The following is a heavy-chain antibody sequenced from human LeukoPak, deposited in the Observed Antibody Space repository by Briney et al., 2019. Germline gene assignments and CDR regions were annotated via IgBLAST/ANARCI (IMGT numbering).Heavy chain of an antibody. CDR3: ARDLLAASEGGFDP. Sequence: GGSLRLSCAASGFTFSSYSMNWVRQAPGKGLEWVSSISSSSSYIYYPDSVKGRFTISRDNAKNSLYLQMNSLRAEDTAVYYCARDLLAASEGGFDPWGQGTLVTVSS. V-gene: IGHV3-21*01. CDR2: ISSSSSYI. D-gene: IGHD6-13*01. J-gene: IGHJ5*02. CDR1: GFTFSSYS.